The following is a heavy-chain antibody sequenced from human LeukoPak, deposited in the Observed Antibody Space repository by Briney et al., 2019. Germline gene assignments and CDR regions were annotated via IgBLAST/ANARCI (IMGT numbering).Heavy chain of an antibody. J-gene: IGHJ4*02. Sequence: SETLSLTCTVSGGSISSSSYYWGWIRQPPGKGLEWIGSIYYSGSTYYNPSLKSRVTISVDTSKNQFSLKLSSVTAAGTAVYYCARRKGTTVTGDDYWGQGTLVTVSS. D-gene: IGHD4-11*01. CDR1: GGSISSSSYY. CDR2: IYYSGST. CDR3: ARRKGTTVTGDDY. V-gene: IGHV4-39*01.